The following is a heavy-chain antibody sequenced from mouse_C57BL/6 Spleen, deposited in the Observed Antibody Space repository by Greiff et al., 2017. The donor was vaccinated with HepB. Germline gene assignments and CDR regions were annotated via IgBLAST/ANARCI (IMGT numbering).Heavy chain of an antibody. V-gene: IGHV6-3*01. J-gene: IGHJ3*01. CDR3: TLLTGTAWFAY. D-gene: IGHD4-1*01. Sequence: LMESGGGLVQPGGSMKLSCVASGFTFSNYWMNWVRQSPEKGLEWVAQIRLKSDNYATHYAESVKGRFTISRDDSKSSVYLQMNNLRAEDTGIYYCTLLTGTAWFAYWGQGTLVTVSA. CDR2: IRLKSDNYAT. CDR1: GFTFSNYW.